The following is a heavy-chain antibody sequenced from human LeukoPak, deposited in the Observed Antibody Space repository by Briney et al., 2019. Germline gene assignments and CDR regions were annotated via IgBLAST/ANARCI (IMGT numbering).Heavy chain of an antibody. CDR1: GGSISSSSYY. CDR2: IYYSGST. V-gene: IGHV4-39*07. CDR3: AGGHYYDSSGYYYWVLLVAPFDY. J-gene: IGHJ4*02. D-gene: IGHD3-22*01. Sequence: SETLSLTCTVSGGSISSSSYYWGWIRQPPGKGLEWIGSIYYSGSTYYNPSLKSRVTISVDTSKNQFSLKLSSVTAADTAVYYCAGGHYYDSSGYYYWVLLVAPFDYWGQGTLVTVSS.